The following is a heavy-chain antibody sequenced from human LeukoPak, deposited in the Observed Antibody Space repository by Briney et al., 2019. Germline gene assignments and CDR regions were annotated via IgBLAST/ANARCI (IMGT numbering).Heavy chain of an antibody. Sequence: PGGSLRLSCAASGFTLGSYGMHWVRQAPGKGLGWVASISYDGSNEYYGDSVKGRFSVSRDNSKNTLYLHMNSLRAEDTAVYYCAKEREMATRYYFDYWGQGTLVTVSS. CDR2: ISYDGSNE. J-gene: IGHJ4*02. D-gene: IGHD5-24*01. V-gene: IGHV3-30*18. CDR3: AKEREMATRYYFDY. CDR1: GFTLGSYG.